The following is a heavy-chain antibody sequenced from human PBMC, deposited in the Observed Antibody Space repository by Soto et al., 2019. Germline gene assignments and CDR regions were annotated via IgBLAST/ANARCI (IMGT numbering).Heavy chain of an antibody. D-gene: IGHD4-17*01. CDR3: AKYTVTEDLGGS. J-gene: IGHJ5*02. CDR2: ISGNGVYT. CDR1: GFTFTTYA. Sequence: GGSLRLSCAASGFTFTTYAMGWVRQAPGKGLDWVSGISGNGVYTFYAGSVRGRFTISRDNSNNMLYLQMNALRAEDTAVYFCAKYTVTEDLGGSWGQGALVTVSS. V-gene: IGHV3-23*01.